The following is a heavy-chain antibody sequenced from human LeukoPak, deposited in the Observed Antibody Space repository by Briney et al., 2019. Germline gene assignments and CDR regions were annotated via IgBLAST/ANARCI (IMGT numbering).Heavy chain of an antibody. V-gene: IGHV3-7*01. D-gene: IGHD6-19*01. J-gene: IGHJ4*02. CDR1: GFTFSSYW. CDR3: ADPDSG. Sequence: GGSLRLSCAASGFTFSSYWMSWVRQAPGKGLEWVANITPDGSQKYYVDPVRGRFTISRDNGKNSLYLQMNSLRAEDTAVYYCADPDSGWGQGTLVTVSS. CDR2: ITPDGSQK.